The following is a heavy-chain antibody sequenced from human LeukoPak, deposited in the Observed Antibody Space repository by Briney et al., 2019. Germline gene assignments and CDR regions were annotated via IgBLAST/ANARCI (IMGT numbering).Heavy chain of an antibody. D-gene: IGHD3-3*01. CDR1: GGNFISYA. CDR2: IIPMFGTT. V-gene: IGHV1-69*05. CDR3: ATYTLSQFWSGYYHFDY. J-gene: IGHJ4*02. Sequence: SVKVSCKASGGNFISYAVIWVRQAPGQGLEWMGGIIPMFGTTNYAQKFQGRVTITTDESTTTAYMELSSLSSEDTAVYYCATYTLSQFWSGYYHFDYWGQGTLVSVSS.